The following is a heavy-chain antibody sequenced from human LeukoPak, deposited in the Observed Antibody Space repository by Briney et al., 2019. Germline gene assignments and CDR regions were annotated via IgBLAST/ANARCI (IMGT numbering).Heavy chain of an antibody. CDR2: ISAYNGNT. CDR3: AREDHHGFWSGYSTDNWFDP. J-gene: IGHJ5*02. Sequence: VASVKVSCKASGYTFTSYGISWVRQAPGQGLEWMGWISAYNGNTNYAQKLQGRVTMTTDTSTSTAYMELRSLRSDDPAVYYCAREDHHGFWSGYSTDNWFDPWGQGTLVTVSS. D-gene: IGHD3-3*01. CDR1: GYTFTSYG. V-gene: IGHV1-18*01.